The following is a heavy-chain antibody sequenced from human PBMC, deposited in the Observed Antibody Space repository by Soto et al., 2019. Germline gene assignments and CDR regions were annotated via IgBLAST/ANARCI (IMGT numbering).Heavy chain of an antibody. V-gene: IGHV5-51*01. D-gene: IGHD1-26*01. J-gene: IGHJ6*02. Sequence: GESLKISCKGSGYSFTSYWIGWVRQMPGKGLEWMGIIYPGDSDTRYSPSFQGQVTISADKSISTAYLQWSSLKASDTAMYYCARNSLEWELLGPPRHYYYGMDVWGQRTTVTVSS. CDR1: GYSFTSYW. CDR3: ARNSLEWELLGPPRHYYYGMDV. CDR2: IYPGDSDT.